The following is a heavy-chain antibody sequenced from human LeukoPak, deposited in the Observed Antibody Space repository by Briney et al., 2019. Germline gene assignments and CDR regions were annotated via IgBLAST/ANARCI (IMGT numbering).Heavy chain of an antibody. CDR1: GFTFSSYG. Sequence: GRSLRLSCAASGFTFSSYGMHWVRQAPGKGLEWVAVIWYDGSDKYYADSVKGRFTISRDNSKNTLYLQMNSLRAEDTAVYYCAKLKGGTGVRYYFDYWGQGTLVTVSS. V-gene: IGHV3-33*06. CDR2: IWYDGSDK. CDR3: AKLKGGTGVRYYFDY. J-gene: IGHJ4*02. D-gene: IGHD3-10*01.